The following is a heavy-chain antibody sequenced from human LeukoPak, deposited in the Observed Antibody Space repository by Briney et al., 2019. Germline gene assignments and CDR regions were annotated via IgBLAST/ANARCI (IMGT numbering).Heavy chain of an antibody. CDR1: GSSISSSSYY. D-gene: IGHD1-14*01. V-gene: IGHV4-39*07. CDR3: ARDQAYHSQSFYYYYYYMDV. J-gene: IGHJ6*03. CDR2: IYYSGST. Sequence: SETLSLTCTVSGSSISSSSYYWGWIRQPPGKGLEWIGSIYYSGSTYYNPSLKSRVTISVDTSKNQFSLKLSSVTAADTAVYYCARDQAYHSQSFYYYYYYMDVWGKGTTVTVSS.